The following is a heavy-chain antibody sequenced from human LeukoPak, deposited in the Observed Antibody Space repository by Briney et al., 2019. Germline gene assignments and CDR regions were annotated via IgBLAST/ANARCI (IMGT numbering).Heavy chain of an antibody. CDR3: ARRYYYDNSGYYFDY. D-gene: IGHD3-22*01. J-gene: IGHJ4*02. Sequence: ASVKVSCKASGYTFTSYGISWVRQAPGQGLEWMGWISTYNGNTNYAQKVQGRVTMTTDTSTGTAYMELRSLRSDDTAVYYCARRYYYDNSGYYFDYWGQGTLVTVSS. CDR2: ISTYNGNT. V-gene: IGHV1-18*01. CDR1: GYTFTSYG.